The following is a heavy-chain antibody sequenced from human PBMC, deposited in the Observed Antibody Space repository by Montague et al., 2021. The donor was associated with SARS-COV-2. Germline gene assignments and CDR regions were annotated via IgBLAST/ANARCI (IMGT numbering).Heavy chain of an antibody. Sequence: PALVKPTQTLTLTCTFSGFSLSTSGMCVSWIRQPPGKALEWLALIDWDDDKYYSTSLKTRLTISKDTSKNQVVLTMTNMDPVDTATYYCARIREGPYGSGPDYYYYYGMDVCGQGTTVTVSS. CDR3: ARIREGPYGSGPDYYYYYGMDV. J-gene: IGHJ6*02. CDR2: IDWDDDK. D-gene: IGHD3-10*01. CDR1: GFSLSTSGMC. V-gene: IGHV2-70*01.